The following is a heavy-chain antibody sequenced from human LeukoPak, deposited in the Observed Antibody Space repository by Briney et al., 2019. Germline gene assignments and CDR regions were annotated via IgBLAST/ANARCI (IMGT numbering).Heavy chain of an antibody. Sequence: SEALSLTCTVSGASIRSGDYYWSWIRQPPGKGLEWIGYIYDSGSTYYNPSLKSRITISVDTSENRFSLKLSSVTATDTAVYYCARDCSGGSCYGAFDIWGQGTMVTVSS. CDR1: GASIRSGDYY. J-gene: IGHJ3*02. CDR3: ARDCSGGSCYGAFDI. D-gene: IGHD2-15*01. CDR2: IYDSGST. V-gene: IGHV4-30-4*01.